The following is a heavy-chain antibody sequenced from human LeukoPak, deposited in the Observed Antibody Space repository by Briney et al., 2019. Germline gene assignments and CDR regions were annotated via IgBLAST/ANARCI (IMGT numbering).Heavy chain of an antibody. CDR1: GGTFSSYA. Sequence: SVKVSCKASGGTFSSYAISWVRQAPGQGLEWMGGIIPIFGTANYAQKFQGRVTITADESTSTAYMELSSLRSEDTAVYYCARAPLRSVAEYNWFDPWGQGTLVTVSS. D-gene: IGHD3-3*01. CDR3: ARAPLRSVAEYNWFDP. J-gene: IGHJ5*02. CDR2: IIPIFGTA. V-gene: IGHV1-69*13.